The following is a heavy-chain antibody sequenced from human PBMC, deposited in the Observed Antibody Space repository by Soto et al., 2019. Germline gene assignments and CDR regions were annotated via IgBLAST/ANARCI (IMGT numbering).Heavy chain of an antibody. D-gene: IGHD2-2*03. CDR3: AKDRRSFGYCSSTSCYPRVPTNWFDP. Sequence: GGSLRLSCAASGFTFSSYAMSWVRQAPGKGLEWVSAISGSGGSTYYVDSVKGRFTISRDNSKNTLYLQMNSLRAEDTAVYYCAKDRRSFGYCSSTSCYPRVPTNWFDPWGQGTLVTVSS. CDR1: GFTFSSYA. J-gene: IGHJ5*02. CDR2: ISGSGGST. V-gene: IGHV3-23*01.